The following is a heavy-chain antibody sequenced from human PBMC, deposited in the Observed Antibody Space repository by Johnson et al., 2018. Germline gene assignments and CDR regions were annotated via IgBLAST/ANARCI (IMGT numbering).Heavy chain of an antibody. CDR2: ISTGGGST. V-gene: IGHV3-23*04. CDR1: GFTSVSYA. J-gene: IGHJ3*02. D-gene: IGHD3-3*01. CDR3: AKEYIGVVAHAFDI. Sequence: VQLVESGGGLVQPGGSLRLSCAASGFTSVSYAMSWVRQAPGKGLEWVSGISTGGGSTYYADSVKGRFTISRDNSKNMLYLQMNRLRAEDSALYYCAKEYIGVVAHAFDIWGRGTMVTVSS.